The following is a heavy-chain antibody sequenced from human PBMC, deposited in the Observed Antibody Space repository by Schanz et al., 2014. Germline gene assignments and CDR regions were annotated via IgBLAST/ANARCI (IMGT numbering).Heavy chain of an antibody. CDR2: LSSDESRK. D-gene: IGHD3-22*01. Sequence: VQLVESGGGVVQPGGSLRLSCAASGFTFDPYAMHWLRQSPGKGLEWVAVLSSDESRKFYADSEKGRFTISRDNSKNTLYLQMNSLRTEDTAVYFCAKSYDTSGYSGFDYWGQGTLVTVSS. J-gene: IGHJ4*02. CDR3: AKSYDTSGYSGFDY. CDR1: GFTFDPYA. V-gene: IGHV3-30-3*02.